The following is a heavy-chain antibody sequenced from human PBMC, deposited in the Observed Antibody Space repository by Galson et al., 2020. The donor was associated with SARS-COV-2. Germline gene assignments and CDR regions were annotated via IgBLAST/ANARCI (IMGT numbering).Heavy chain of an antibody. D-gene: IGHD1-20*01. CDR1: HFSITDGHF. V-gene: IGHV4-38-2*02. CDR3: ARHEYLESIWKETRNWFGP. CDR2: IFHRGTT. Sequence: SETLSLTCKLSHFSITDGHFWAWLRQSPAKGLQWIASIFHRGTTYYNPSFKTRARISVDTSRNQFSLSLRSVTAGDTARYFCARHEYLESIWKETRNWFGPWGQGSQVSVSS. J-gene: IGHJ5*02.